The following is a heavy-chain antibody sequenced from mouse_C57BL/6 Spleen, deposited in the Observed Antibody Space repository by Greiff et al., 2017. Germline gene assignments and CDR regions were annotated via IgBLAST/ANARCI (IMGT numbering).Heavy chain of an antibody. D-gene: IGHD6-2*01. Sequence: QVQLQQSGPGLVQPSQSLSITCTVSGFSLTSYGVHWVRQSPGKGLEWLGVIWSGGSTDYNAAFISRLSISKDNSKSQVFFKMNSLQADDTATYYCARKFSGDYAMDYWGQGTSVTVSS. CDR1: GFSLTSYG. J-gene: IGHJ4*01. V-gene: IGHV2-2*01. CDR3: ARKFSGDYAMDY. CDR2: IWSGGST.